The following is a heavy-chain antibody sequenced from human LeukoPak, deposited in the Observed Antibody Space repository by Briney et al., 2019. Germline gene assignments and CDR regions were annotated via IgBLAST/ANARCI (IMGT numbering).Heavy chain of an antibody. D-gene: IGHD5-18*01. CDR2: IYYTGST. CDR1: GGSISSYY. CDR3: ARADGYNYGSVFDY. J-gene: IGHJ4*02. Sequence: SETLSLTCTVSGGSISSYYWSWIRQPPGKGLEWIGYIYYTGSTDYNPSLKSRVTISLDTSKNQFSLKLSSVTAADTAVYYCARADGYNYGSVFDYWGQGTLVTVSS. V-gene: IGHV4-59*01.